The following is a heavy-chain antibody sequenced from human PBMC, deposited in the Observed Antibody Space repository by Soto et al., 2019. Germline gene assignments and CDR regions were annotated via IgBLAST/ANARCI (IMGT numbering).Heavy chain of an antibody. D-gene: IGHD5-12*01. V-gene: IGHV3-23*01. Sequence: PXXSLRLSYAASGFSFSSYAMRWVLQAPGKGLEWVSVISSSSGYTYYADSVKGRFTISRDNSKNTLYLQMNSLRAEDTAVYYCAKDQARGDDSRFDYWGQGTLVTVSS. CDR1: GFSFSSYA. J-gene: IGHJ4*02. CDR3: AKDQARGDDSRFDY. CDR2: ISSSSGYT.